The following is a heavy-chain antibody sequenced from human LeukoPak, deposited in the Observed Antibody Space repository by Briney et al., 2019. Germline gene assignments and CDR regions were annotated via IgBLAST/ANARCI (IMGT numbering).Heavy chain of an antibody. V-gene: IGHV4-4*07. D-gene: IGHD7-27*01. CDR3: ARGYNWGSPTRNFYYLDV. J-gene: IGHJ6*03. CDR2: IYTSGST. Sequence: KTSETLSLTCTVSGGSISSYYWSWIRQPAGKGLEWIGRIYTSGSTNYNPSLKSRVTMSVDTSKNQFSLKLRSVTAADTAVYYCARGYNWGSPTRNFYYLDVWGKGTTVTVSS. CDR1: GGSISSYY.